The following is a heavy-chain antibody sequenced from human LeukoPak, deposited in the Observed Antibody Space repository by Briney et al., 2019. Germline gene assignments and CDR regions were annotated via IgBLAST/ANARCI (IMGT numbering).Heavy chain of an antibody. J-gene: IGHJ4*02. V-gene: IGHV5-51*01. Sequence: GASLKISCKGSGSPFTSYWIGWVRQLPGKGLEWMGIIYPGDSDTRYSPSFQGQVTISADKSISTAYLQWSILKASDTAMYYCARRVVPDYWGQGTLVTVSS. CDR1: GSPFTSYW. CDR3: ARRVVPDY. CDR2: IYPGDSDT. D-gene: IGHD2-15*01.